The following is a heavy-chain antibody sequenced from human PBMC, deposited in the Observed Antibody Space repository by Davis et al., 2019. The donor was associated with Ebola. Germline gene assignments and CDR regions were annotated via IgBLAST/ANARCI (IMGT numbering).Heavy chain of an antibody. CDR3: ARQVAYYDILTGYGSFDY. V-gene: IGHV4-39*01. J-gene: IGHJ4*02. Sequence: SETLSLTCAVYGGSISSSSYYWGWIRQPPGKGLEWIGSIYYSGSTYYNPSLKSRVTISVDTSKNQFSLKLSSVTAADTAVYYCARQVAYYDILTGYGSFDYWGQGTLVTVSS. CDR1: GGSISSSSYY. D-gene: IGHD3-9*01. CDR2: IYYSGST.